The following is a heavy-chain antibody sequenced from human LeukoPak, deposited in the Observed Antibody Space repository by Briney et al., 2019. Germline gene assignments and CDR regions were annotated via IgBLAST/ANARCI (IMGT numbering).Heavy chain of an antibody. CDR3: ARDVSDIVVGHAFDI. CDR1: GGSISSYY. Sequence: SETLSLTCTVSGGSISSYYWSWIRQPAGKGLEWIGRIYTSGSTNYNPSLKSRVTMSVDTSKNQFSLKLSSVTAADTAVYYCARDVSDIVVGHAFDIWGLGTMVTVSS. CDR2: IYTSGST. D-gene: IGHD2-2*01. J-gene: IGHJ3*02. V-gene: IGHV4-4*07.